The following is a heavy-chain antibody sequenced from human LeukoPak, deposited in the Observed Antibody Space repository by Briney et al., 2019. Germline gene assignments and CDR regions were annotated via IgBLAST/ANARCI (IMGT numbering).Heavy chain of an antibody. Sequence: ASVKVSCKSSGYTFTAYYMHCVRQAPGQGLQWMGWINPNTGGTEYGQKFQGKVTMTRDTSIHTAYMELTSLRSDDTAVYFCAREYDSTGYYLGSFDYWGQGTLVTVSS. J-gene: IGHJ4*02. CDR1: GYTFTAYY. CDR2: INPNTGGT. CDR3: AREYDSTGYYLGSFDY. V-gene: IGHV1-2*02. D-gene: IGHD3-22*01.